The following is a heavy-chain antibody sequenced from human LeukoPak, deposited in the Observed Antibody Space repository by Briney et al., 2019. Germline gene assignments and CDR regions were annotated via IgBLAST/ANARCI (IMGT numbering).Heavy chain of an antibody. Sequence: SETLSLTCTVSGGSISSSSYYWGWIRQPPGKGLEWIGSIYYSGSAYYNPSLKSRVTISVDTSKNQFSLKLSSVTAADTAVYYCARNYYASSGHDYWGQGTLVTVSS. D-gene: IGHD3-22*01. V-gene: IGHV4-39*01. CDR2: IYYSGSA. CDR1: GGSISSSSYY. J-gene: IGHJ4*02. CDR3: ARNYYASSGHDY.